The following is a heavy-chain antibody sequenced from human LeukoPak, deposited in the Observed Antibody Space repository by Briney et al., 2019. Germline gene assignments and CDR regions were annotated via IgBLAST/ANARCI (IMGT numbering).Heavy chain of an antibody. CDR2: IKTNTGNP. CDR1: GYTFTSYA. V-gene: IGHV7-4-1*02. CDR3: ARYDFWSGYHLGFFDY. Sequence: ASVKVSCKASGYTFTSYAMNWVRQAPGQGLEWMGWIKTNTGNPTYAHGFTGRFVFSLDTSVSTAYLQISSLKAEDTAVYYCARYDFWSGYHLGFFDYWGQGTLVTVSS. D-gene: IGHD3-3*01. J-gene: IGHJ4*02.